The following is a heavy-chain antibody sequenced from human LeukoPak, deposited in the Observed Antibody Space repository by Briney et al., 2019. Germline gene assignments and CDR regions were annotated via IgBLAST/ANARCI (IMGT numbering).Heavy chain of an antibody. J-gene: IGHJ3*02. CDR2: INHSGST. CDR3: ARGLKGRITIFGVVIRGHAFDI. V-gene: IGHV4-34*01. D-gene: IGHD3-3*01. CDR1: GGSFSGYY. Sequence: SETLSLTCAVYGGSFSGYYWSWIRRPPGKGLEWIGEINHSGSTNYNPSLKSRVTISVDTSKNQFSLKLSSVTAADTAVYYCARGLKGRITIFGVVIRGHAFDIWGQGTMVTVSS.